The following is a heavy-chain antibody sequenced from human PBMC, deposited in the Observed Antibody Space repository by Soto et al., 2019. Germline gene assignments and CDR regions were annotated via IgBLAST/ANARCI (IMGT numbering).Heavy chain of an antibody. CDR1: GFTFRNYA. CDR2: IGTSGTPT. D-gene: IGHD2-21*01. J-gene: IGHJ6*02. CDR3: TRILWSSRRDALDI. V-gene: IGHV3-23*01. Sequence: PVGSLRLSCIASGFTFRNYAMAWVRQAPGEDLEWVSAIGTSGTPTLYADSVKSRFSISRDDSRNTVSLQMNSLGVEDTATYYCTRILWSSRRDALDIWGQGTTVT.